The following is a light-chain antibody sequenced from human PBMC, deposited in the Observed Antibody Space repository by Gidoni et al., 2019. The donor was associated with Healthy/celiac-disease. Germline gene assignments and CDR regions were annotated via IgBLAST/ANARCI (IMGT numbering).Light chain of an antibody. Sequence: QSALTQPRSVSGSPGQSVTISCTGTSSDVGGYNYVSWYQQHPGKAPKLMLYDVSKRPSGVPDRFSGSKSGNTASLTISGLQAEDEADYYCCSYAGRNVVFGGGTKLTVL. CDR3: CSYAGRNVV. CDR2: DVS. J-gene: IGLJ2*01. CDR1: SSDVGGYNY. V-gene: IGLV2-11*01.